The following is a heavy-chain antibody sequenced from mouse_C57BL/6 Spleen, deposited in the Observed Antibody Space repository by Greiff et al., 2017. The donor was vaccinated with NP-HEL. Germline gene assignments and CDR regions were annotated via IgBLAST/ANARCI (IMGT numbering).Heavy chain of an antibody. V-gene: IGHV1-69*01. CDR3: ARFNWAGAMDY. D-gene: IGHD4-1*01. CDR1: GYTFTSYW. Sequence: QVQLQQPGAELVMPGASVKLSCKASGYTFTSYWMHWVKQRPGQGLEWIGEIDPSDSYTNYNQKFKGKSTLTVDKSSSTAYMQLSSLTSEDSAVYYCARFNWAGAMDYWGQGTSVTVSS. CDR2: IDPSDSYT. J-gene: IGHJ4*01.